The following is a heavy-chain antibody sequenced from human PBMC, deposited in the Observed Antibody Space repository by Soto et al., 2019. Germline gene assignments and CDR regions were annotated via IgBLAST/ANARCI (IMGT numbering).Heavy chain of an antibody. J-gene: IGHJ5*02. CDR3: AGQTFTIAAASYGRSNWFDP. D-gene: IGHD6-25*01. CDR1: RGYVNTFH. V-gene: IGHV4-4*07. CDR2: IFPNGNT. Sequence: PSETLSLTCTVSRGYVNTFHWSWVRQPAGKGLEWIGRIFPNGNTDYSPSLKSRLTMSIDTSKNEFSLRLNSVTAADTAVYYCAGQTFTIAAASYGRSNWFDPWGPGTLVTVSS.